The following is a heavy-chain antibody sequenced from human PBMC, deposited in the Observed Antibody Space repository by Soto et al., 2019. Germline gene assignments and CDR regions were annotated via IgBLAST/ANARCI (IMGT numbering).Heavy chain of an antibody. Sequence: GGSLRLSCAASGFTFSSYWMNWVRQAPGKGLEWVANINQDGNEDNLLDSVKGRFTISRDNAKNSLFLQMNSLRVDDTAVYYCVRTGDGHHDFLDYWGQGALVTVSS. J-gene: IGHJ4*02. CDR1: GFTFSSYW. CDR2: INQDGNED. D-gene: IGHD1-1*01. V-gene: IGHV3-7*01. CDR3: VRTGDGHHDFLDY.